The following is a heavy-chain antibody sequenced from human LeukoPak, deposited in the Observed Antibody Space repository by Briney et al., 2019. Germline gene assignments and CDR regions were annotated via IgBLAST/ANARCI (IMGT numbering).Heavy chain of an antibody. CDR3: ARDSCSSTSCLSIDDY. Sequence: VASVTVSCKASGYTFTSYGISWVRQAPGQGLEWMGWINPNSGGTNYAQKFQGRVTMTRDTSISTVYMELSRLRSDDTAVYYCARDSCSSTSCLSIDDYWGQGNLVTVSS. J-gene: IGHJ4*02. CDR2: INPNSGGT. CDR1: GYTFTSYG. D-gene: IGHD2-2*01. V-gene: IGHV1-2*02.